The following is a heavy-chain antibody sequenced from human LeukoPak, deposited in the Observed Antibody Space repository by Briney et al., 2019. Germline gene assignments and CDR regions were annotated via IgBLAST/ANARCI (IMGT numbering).Heavy chain of an antibody. CDR1: GFTFSSYA. Sequence: GGSLRLSCAASGFTFSSYAMTWVRQAPGKGLEWVSAISGSGGGTYYADSVKGRFTISRDNSKNTLYLQMNSLRAEDTAVYYCAKDMGYYDSSGYYYGFDYWGQGTLVTVSS. D-gene: IGHD3-22*01. CDR3: AKDMGYYDSSGYYYGFDY. V-gene: IGHV3-23*01. J-gene: IGHJ4*02. CDR2: ISGSGGGT.